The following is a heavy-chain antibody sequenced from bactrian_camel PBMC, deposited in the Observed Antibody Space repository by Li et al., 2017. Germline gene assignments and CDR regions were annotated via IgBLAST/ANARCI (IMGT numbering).Heavy chain of an antibody. CDR2: MNWDGKT. CDR1: GVNFNFYC. CDR3: AGDCSVAARNFWPYCSAGMCCLE. D-gene: IGHD6*01. J-gene: IGHJ4*01. Sequence: HVQLVESGGGSVQTGGSLRLSCAVSGVNFNFYCMGWFRQAPGKVREGVAGMNWDGKTNYTASVKGRFTISKDNTQKILYLQMNDLKPEDTAMYYCAGDCSVAARNFWPYCSAGMCCLEWGQGTQVTVSS. V-gene: IGHV3S53*01.